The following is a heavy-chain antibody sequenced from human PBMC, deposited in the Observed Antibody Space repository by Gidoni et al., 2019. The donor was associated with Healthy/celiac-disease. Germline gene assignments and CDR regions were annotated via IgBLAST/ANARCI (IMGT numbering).Heavy chain of an antibody. CDR1: GFTFSSYG. CDR3: AKDLYSSSPWYGMDV. V-gene: IGHV3-30*18. Sequence: QVQLVESGGGVVQPGRSLSLSCAASGFTFSSYGMHWVRQAPGKGLEWVAVISYDGSNKYYADSVKGRFTISRDNSKNTLYLQMNSLRAEDTAVYYCAKDLYSSSPWYGMDVWGQGTTVTVSS. CDR2: ISYDGSNK. J-gene: IGHJ6*02. D-gene: IGHD6-13*01.